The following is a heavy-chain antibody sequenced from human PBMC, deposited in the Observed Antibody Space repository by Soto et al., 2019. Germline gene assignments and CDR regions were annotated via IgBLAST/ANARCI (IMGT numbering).Heavy chain of an antibody. J-gene: IGHJ6*02. CDR3: ARTGEIVATIGSYYYYYYGMDV. D-gene: IGHD5-12*01. V-gene: IGHV4-30-4*01. Sequence: KPSETLSLTCTVSGGSISSGDYYWGWIRQPPGKGLEWIGYIYYSGSTYYNPSLKSRVTISVDTSKNQFSLKLSSVTAADTAVYYCARTGEIVATIGSYYYYYYGMDVWGQGTTVTVSS. CDR1: GGSISSGDYY. CDR2: IYYSGST.